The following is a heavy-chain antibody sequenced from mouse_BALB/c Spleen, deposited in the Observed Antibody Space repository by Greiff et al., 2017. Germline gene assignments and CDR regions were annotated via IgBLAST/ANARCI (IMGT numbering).Heavy chain of an antibody. D-gene: IGHD4-1*01. CDR2: ISYSGST. J-gene: IGHJ1*01. V-gene: IGHV3-8*02. CDR1: GDSITSGY. CDR3: ARGLTGTRYFDV. Sequence: EVQLQQSGPSLVKPSQTLSLTCSVTGDSITSGYWNWIQKFPGNKLEYMGYISYSGSTYYNPSLKSRISITRDKSKNQYYLQLNSVTTEDTAADYCARGLTGTRYFDVWGAGTTVTVSS.